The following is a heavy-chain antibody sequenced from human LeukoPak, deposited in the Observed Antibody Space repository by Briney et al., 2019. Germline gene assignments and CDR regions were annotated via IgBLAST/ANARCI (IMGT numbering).Heavy chain of an antibody. J-gene: IGHJ4*02. V-gene: IGHV4-61*08. CDR2: ISYSGST. Sequence: SETLSLTCTVSGGSISSSDYYWDWIRQPPGKGLEWVGFISYSGSTNYNPSLKSRVTISVDTSKNQFSLKLSSVTAADTAVYYCARDPSGWAGYFDFWGQGTLVTVSS. D-gene: IGHD6-19*01. CDR1: GGSISSSDYY. CDR3: ARDPSGWAGYFDF.